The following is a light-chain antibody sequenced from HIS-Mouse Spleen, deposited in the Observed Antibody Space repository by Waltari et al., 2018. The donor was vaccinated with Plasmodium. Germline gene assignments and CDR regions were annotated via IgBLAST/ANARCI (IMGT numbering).Light chain of an antibody. J-gene: IGLJ2*01. V-gene: IGLV3-1*01. CDR3: QAWDSSTVV. Sequence: SYELPQPPSVSVSPGQTASITCSGDKLGDKYACWYQQKPGQPPGLVIYQDSKRPSGIPERFSGSNSGNTATLTISGTQAMDEADYYCQAWDSSTVVFGGGTKLTVL. CDR1: KLGDKY. CDR2: QDS.